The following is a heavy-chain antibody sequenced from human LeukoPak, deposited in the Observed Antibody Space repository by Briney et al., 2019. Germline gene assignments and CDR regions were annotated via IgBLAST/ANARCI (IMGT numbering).Heavy chain of an antibody. Sequence: GGSLRLSCAASGFTFSSYAMSWVRQAPGKGLERVSAISGSGGSTYYADSVKGRFTISRDNSKNTLYLQINSLRAEDTAVYYCAKDGTWIQLWFDYWGQGTLVTVSS. CDR2: ISGSGGST. D-gene: IGHD5-18*01. V-gene: IGHV3-23*01. CDR1: GFTFSSYA. CDR3: AKDGTWIQLWFDY. J-gene: IGHJ5*01.